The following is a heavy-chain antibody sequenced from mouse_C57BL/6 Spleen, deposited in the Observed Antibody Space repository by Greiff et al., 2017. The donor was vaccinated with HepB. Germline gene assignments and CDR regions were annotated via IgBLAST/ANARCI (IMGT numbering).Heavy chain of an antibody. CDR3: ARSDDYASFAY. CDR2: IYPRSGNT. V-gene: IGHV1-81*01. J-gene: IGHJ3*01. Sequence: VQLQQSGAELARPGASVKLSCKASGYTFTSYGISWVKQRTGQGLEWIGEIYPRSGNTYYNEKFKGKATLTADKSSSTAYMELRSLTSEDSAVYSRARSDDYASFAYWGQGTLVTVSA. CDR1: GYTFTSYG. D-gene: IGHD2-4*01.